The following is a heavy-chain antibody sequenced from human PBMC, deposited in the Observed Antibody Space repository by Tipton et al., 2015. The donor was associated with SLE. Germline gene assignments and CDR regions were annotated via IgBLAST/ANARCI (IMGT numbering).Heavy chain of an antibody. CDR2: IYHSGST. D-gene: IGHD3/OR15-3a*01. Sequence: TLSLTCTVSGDSISSYYWSWIRQPPGKGLEWIGSIYHSGSTYYNPSLKSRVTISVDTSKNQFSLKLSSVTAADTAVYYCARHADESGLSWGQGTLVTVSS. V-gene: IGHV4-38-2*02. J-gene: IGHJ4*02. CDR1: GDSISSYY. CDR3: ARHADESGLS.